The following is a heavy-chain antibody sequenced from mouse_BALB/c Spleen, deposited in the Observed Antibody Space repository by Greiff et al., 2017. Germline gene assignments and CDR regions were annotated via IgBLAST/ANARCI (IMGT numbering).Heavy chain of an antibody. V-gene: IGHV14-3*02. J-gene: IGHJ1*01. D-gene: IGHD2-3*01. CDR1: GFNIKDTY. Sequence: VQLQQSGAELVKPGASVKLSCTASGFNIKDTYMHWVKQRPEQGLEWIGRIDPANGNTKYDPKFQGKATITADTSSNTAYLQLSSLTSEDTAVYYCARGAIYAGYLWWYFDVWGAGTTVTVSS. CDR2: IDPANGNT. CDR3: ARGAIYAGYLWWYFDV.